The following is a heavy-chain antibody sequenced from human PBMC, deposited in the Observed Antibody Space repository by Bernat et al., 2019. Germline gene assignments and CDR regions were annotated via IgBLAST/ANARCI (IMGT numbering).Heavy chain of an antibody. Sequence: EVQLVESGGGLVKPGGSLRLSCAASGFTFSSYEMNWVRQAPGKGLEWVSYISSRGSTIYYADSVKGRFTISRDNAKNSLYLQMNSLRAEDTAVYYCARSGPARGYSGYDFYYWGQGTLVTVSS. V-gene: IGHV3-48*03. CDR1: GFTFSSYE. D-gene: IGHD5-12*01. CDR3: ARSGPARGYSGYDFYY. CDR2: ISSRGSTI. J-gene: IGHJ4*02.